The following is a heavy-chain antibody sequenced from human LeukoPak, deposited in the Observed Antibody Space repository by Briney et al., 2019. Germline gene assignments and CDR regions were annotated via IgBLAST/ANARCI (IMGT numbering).Heavy chain of an antibody. D-gene: IGHD3-22*01. CDR1: GFTFSSYG. CDR2: ISGSGGST. Sequence: GGSLRLSCAASGFTFSSYGMSWVRQAPGKGLEWVSAISGSGGSTYYADSVKGRFTISRDNSKNTLYLQMNSLRAEDTAVYYCARAHEYYYDSSGYYDFDYWGQGTLVTVSS. J-gene: IGHJ4*02. CDR3: ARAHEYYYDSSGYYDFDY. V-gene: IGHV3-23*01.